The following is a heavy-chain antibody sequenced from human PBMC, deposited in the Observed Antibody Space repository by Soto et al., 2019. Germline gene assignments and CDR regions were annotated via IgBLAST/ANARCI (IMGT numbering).Heavy chain of an antibody. CDR1: GFTFSSYW. J-gene: IGHJ6*03. CDR3: ARVSGYCSGGSCYSGFSYYYYYMDV. D-gene: IGHD2-15*01. V-gene: IGHV3-7*01. Sequence: GGSLRLSCAASGFTFSSYWMSWVRQAPGKGLEWVANIKQDGSEKYYVDSVKGRFTISRDNAKNSLYLQMNSLRAEDTAVYYCARVSGYCSGGSCYSGFSYYYYYMDVWGKGTTVTVSS. CDR2: IKQDGSEK.